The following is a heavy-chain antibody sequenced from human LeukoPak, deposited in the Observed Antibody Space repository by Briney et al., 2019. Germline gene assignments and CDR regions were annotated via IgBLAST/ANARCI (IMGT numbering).Heavy chain of an antibody. D-gene: IGHD5-24*01. V-gene: IGHV4-59*01. CDR3: ARDGEMATSPFGY. J-gene: IGHJ4*02. CDR2: IYYSGCT. CDR1: GGSIGSYY. Sequence: SETLSLTCTVSGGSIGSYYWSWIRQPPGKGLEWIGYIYYSGCTNYNPSLKSRVTISVDTSKNQFSLKLSSVTAADTAVYYCARDGEMATSPFGYWGQGTLVTVSS.